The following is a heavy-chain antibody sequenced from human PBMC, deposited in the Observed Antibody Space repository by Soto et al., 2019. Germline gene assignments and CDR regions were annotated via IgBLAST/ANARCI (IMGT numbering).Heavy chain of an antibody. J-gene: IGHJ4*02. CDR2: IWYDGSKK. CDR1: GFTFVGYG. Sequence: GGSLRLSCAASGFTFVGYGMHWVRQAPGKGLEWVAVIWYDGSKKYYADSVKGRFTISRDNSQNTLYLQMNSLRAEDTAVYFCARGDCSGTSCYAFDYWGQGTLVTVSS. CDR3: ARGDCSGTSCYAFDY. V-gene: IGHV3-33*01. D-gene: IGHD2-2*01.